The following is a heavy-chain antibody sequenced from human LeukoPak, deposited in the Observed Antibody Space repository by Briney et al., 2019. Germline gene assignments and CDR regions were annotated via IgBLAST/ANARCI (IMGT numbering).Heavy chain of an antibody. D-gene: IGHD6-6*01. J-gene: IGHJ4*02. CDR2: IKSKTDGGTT. CDR1: GFTFINTW. V-gene: IGHV3-15*01. Sequence: GGSLRLSCAASGFTFINTWISWVRQAPGRGLEWVGHIKSKTDGGTTDYAAPVKGRFTISRDDSKNTLYLQMNSLKTEDTAVYYCTTGVIAARPQKKYYFDYWGQGTLVTVSS. CDR3: TTGVIAARPQKKYYFDY.